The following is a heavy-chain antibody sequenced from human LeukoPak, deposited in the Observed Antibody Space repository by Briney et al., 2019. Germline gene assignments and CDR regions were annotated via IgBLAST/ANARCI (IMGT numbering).Heavy chain of an antibody. CDR3: ARDPEKRATYCGGDCYGLYFDY. CDR1: GYTFTGYY. J-gene: IGHJ4*02. CDR2: INPSGGST. D-gene: IGHD2-21*02. Sequence: GASVKVSCKASGYTFTGYYMHWVRQAPGQGLEWMGIINPSGGSTSYAQKFQGRVTMTRDTSTSTVYMELSSLRSEDTAVYYCARDPEKRATYCGGDCYGLYFDYWGQGTLVTVSS. V-gene: IGHV1-46*01.